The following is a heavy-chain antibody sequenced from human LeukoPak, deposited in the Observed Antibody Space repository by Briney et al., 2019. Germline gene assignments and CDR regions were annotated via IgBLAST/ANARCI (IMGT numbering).Heavy chain of an antibody. CDR1: GFTFSSYA. J-gene: IGHJ4*02. Sequence: GGSLRLSCAASGFTFSSYAMSWVRQAPGKGLEWVSAISGSGGSTYYADSVKGRFTISRDNSKNTLYLQMNSLRAEDTAVYYCAKGLYCSGGSCYLPPYWGQGTLVTVSS. V-gene: IGHV3-23*01. D-gene: IGHD2-15*01. CDR3: AKGLYCSGGSCYLPPY. CDR2: ISGSGGST.